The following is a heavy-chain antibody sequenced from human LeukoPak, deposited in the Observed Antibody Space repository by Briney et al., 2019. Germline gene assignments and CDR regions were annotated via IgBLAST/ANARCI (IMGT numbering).Heavy chain of an antibody. CDR1: GFIFSAYA. CDR2: IGTGGET. V-gene: IGHV3-23*01. CDR3: AKDQGELELLLGYYYYYGMDV. D-gene: IGHD1-7*01. J-gene: IGHJ6*02. Sequence: PGGSLRLSCAASGFIFSAYAMSWVRQAPGQGLEWVSVIGTGGETHYADSVRGRFTISRNNFKNTLYLQMNSLRAEDTAVYYCAKDQGELELLLGYYYYYGMDVWGQGTTVTVSS.